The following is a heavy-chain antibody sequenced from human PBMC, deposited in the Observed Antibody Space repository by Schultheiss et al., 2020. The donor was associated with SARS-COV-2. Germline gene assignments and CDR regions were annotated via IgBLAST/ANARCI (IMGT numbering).Heavy chain of an antibody. V-gene: IGHV1-69*13. CDR1: GGTFSSYA. J-gene: IGHJ4*02. CDR2: IIPTFGTA. Sequence: SVKVSCKASGGTFSSYAISWVRQAPGQGLEWMGGIIPTFGTANYAQKFLGRVTITANESTSTAYMELSSLRSEDTAVYYCASPWGHSSGWYWGLDYWGQGTLVTVSS. CDR3: ASPWGHSSGWYWGLDY. D-gene: IGHD6-19*01.